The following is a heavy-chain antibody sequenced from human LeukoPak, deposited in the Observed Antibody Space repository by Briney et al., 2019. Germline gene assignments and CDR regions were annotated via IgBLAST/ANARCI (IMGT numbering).Heavy chain of an antibody. Sequence: SETLSLTCTVSGGSISSYCWSWIRQPPGKGLEWIRYIYYSGSTNYNPSLKSRVTISVDTSKNQFSLKLSSVTAADTAVYYCARSDFYYDSSGYYSPFDYWGQGTLVTVSS. CDR3: ARSDFYYDSSGYYSPFDY. CDR2: IYYSGST. D-gene: IGHD3-22*01. V-gene: IGHV4-59*01. J-gene: IGHJ4*02. CDR1: GGSISSYC.